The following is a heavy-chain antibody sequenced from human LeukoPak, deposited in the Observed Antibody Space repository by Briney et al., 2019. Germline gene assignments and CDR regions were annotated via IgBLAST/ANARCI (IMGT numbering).Heavy chain of an antibody. CDR3: ARGSYSSDY. V-gene: IGHV4-39*01. Sequence: PSETLSLTCTVSGGSISSSSHYWGWIRQPPGKGLEWIGSMLYSGSTNYNPSLKSRVTISVDTSKNQFSLKLSSVTAADTAVYYCARGSYSSDYWGQGTLVTVSS. CDR1: GGSISSSSHY. J-gene: IGHJ4*02. CDR2: MLYSGST. D-gene: IGHD3-10*01.